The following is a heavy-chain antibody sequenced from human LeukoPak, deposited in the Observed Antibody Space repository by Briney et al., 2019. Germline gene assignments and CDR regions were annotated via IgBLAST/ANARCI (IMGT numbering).Heavy chain of an antibody. Sequence: AGGSLRLSCAASGFTFSSYWMSWVRQAPGKGLEWVANIKQDGSEKYYVDSVKGRFTIARDNAKNSPYLQINSLRAEDTAVYYCAREIAAAGTNWFDPWGQGTLVTVSS. CDR2: IKQDGSEK. V-gene: IGHV3-7*01. J-gene: IGHJ5*02. CDR1: GFTFSSYW. D-gene: IGHD6-13*01. CDR3: AREIAAAGTNWFDP.